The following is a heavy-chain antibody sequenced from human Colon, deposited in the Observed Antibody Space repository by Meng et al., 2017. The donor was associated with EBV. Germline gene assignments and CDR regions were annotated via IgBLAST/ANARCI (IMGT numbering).Heavy chain of an antibody. CDR3: ARDRGGLGAFDY. V-gene: IGHV4-30-4*01. D-gene: IGHD5-12*01. J-gene: IGHJ4*02. CDR1: GGSISSCGYY. Sequence: QVQLPDLGPGRVKPSQTRSLTCTVSGGSISSCGYYWSWIRQPPGKGLEWIGYIYYSGSTYYNPSLKSRVTISVDTSKNQFSLKLSSVTAADTAVYYCARDRGGLGAFDYWGQGTLVTVSS. CDR2: IYYSGST.